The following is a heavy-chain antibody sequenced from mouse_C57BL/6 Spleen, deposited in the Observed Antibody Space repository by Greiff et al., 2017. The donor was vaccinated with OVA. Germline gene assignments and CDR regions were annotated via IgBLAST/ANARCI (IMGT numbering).Heavy chain of an antibody. J-gene: IGHJ2*01. Sequence: VQLKQSGPELVKPGASVKISCKASGYAFSSSWMNWVKQRPGKGLEWIGRIYPGDGDTNYNGKFKGKATLTADKSSSTAYMQLSSLTSEDSAVYFCAASNYDYFDYWGQGTTLTVSS. V-gene: IGHV1-82*01. D-gene: IGHD2-5*01. CDR2: IYPGDGDT. CDR3: AASNYDYFDY. CDR1: GYAFSSSW.